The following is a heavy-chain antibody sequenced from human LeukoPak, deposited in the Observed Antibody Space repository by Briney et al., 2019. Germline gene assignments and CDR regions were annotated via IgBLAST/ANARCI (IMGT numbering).Heavy chain of an antibody. CDR3: ARTRAAAGYSSFWFDP. CDR2: ISSSSSYI. Sequence: RTGGSLRLSCAASGFTFSSYKMNWVRQAPGKGLEWVSSISSSSSYIYYADSVKGRFTISRDNAKKSLYLQMNSLRTEDTAVYYCARTRAAAGYSSFWFDPWGQGTLVTVSS. CDR1: GFTFSSYK. D-gene: IGHD6-13*01. V-gene: IGHV3-21*01. J-gene: IGHJ5*02.